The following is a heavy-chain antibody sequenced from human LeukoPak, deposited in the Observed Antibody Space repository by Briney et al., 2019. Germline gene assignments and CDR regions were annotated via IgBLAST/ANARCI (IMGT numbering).Heavy chain of an antibody. CDR3: AKGLGTTLQAYFDY. CDR1: GGTFSSYA. V-gene: IGHV1-69*06. Sequence: SVKVSCKASGGTFSSYAISWVRQAPGQGLEWMGGIIPIFGTANYAQKFQGRVTITADKSTSTAYMELSSLRSEDTAVYYCAKGLGTTLQAYFDYWGQGTLVTVSS. CDR2: IIPIFGTA. D-gene: IGHD1-7*01. J-gene: IGHJ4*02.